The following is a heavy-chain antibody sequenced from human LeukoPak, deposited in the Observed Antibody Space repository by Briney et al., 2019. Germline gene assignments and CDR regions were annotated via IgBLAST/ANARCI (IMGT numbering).Heavy chain of an antibody. CDR1: GGSFTPYY. V-gene: IGHV4-34*01. D-gene: IGHD3-3*01. CDR2: INDRGNT. J-gene: IGHJ4*02. CDR3: ARGGYYDFWSGNYRSFFDY. Sequence: SETLSLTCAVYGGSFTPYYWNWIRQPPGKGLEWIGEINDRGNTNYNPSLKSRVTISADTSKNQFSLKLTFMTAADTAVYYCARGGYYDFWSGNYRSFFDYWGQGALVTVSS.